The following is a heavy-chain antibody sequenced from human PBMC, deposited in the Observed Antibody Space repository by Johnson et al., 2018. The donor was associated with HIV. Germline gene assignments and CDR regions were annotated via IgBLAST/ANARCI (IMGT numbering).Heavy chain of an antibody. CDR3: ANGGSYSAADDAFDI. CDR1: GFTFSSHA. J-gene: IGHJ3*02. Sequence: QVQLIESGGGVVQPGRSLRLSCAASGFTFSSHAIHWVRQAPGKGLEWVAVISYDGRNKHYADSVKGRFTISRDNSKNTLYLQMNSLRAEDTAVYYCANGGSYSAADDAFDIWGQGTMVTVSS. D-gene: IGHD1-26*01. CDR2: ISYDGRNK. V-gene: IGHV3-30*04.